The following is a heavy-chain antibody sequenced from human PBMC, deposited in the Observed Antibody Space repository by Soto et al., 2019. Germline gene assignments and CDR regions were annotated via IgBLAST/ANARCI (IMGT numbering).Heavy chain of an antibody. CDR3: ARDRHEAHYDYHPMFDQ. D-gene: IGHD4-17*01. V-gene: IGHV3-74*01. CDR2: SDRDGPGI. CDR1: GFIFSGYW. J-gene: IGHJ4*02. Sequence: EVQLVESGGGFVQSGGSLRLSCAASGFIFSGYWMHWVRQVPGKGLIWVARSDRDGPGINYADSVKGRLTISGDNVKNIRFLHMNSLRADDSGVYYCARDRHEAHYDYHPMFDQWGQGTLGTLSS.